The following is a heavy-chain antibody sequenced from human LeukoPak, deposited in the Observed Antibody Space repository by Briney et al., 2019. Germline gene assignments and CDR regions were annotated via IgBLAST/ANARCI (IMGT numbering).Heavy chain of an antibody. Sequence: GGSLRLSCAASGFTFSSHSMNWVRQAPGKGLEWVSSISSSSSYIYYADSVKGRFTISRDNAKNSLYLQMNSLRAEDTAVYYCASTQRLRKFDYWGQGTLVTVSS. J-gene: IGHJ4*02. CDR2: ISSSSSYI. D-gene: IGHD4-17*01. CDR3: ASTQRLRKFDY. V-gene: IGHV3-21*01. CDR1: GFTFSSHS.